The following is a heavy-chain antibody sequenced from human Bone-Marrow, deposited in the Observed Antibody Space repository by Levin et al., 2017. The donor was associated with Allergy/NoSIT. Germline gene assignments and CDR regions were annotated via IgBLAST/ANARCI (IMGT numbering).Heavy chain of an antibody. J-gene: IGHJ3*02. CDR3: GKGLSSGRPYRGFDM. D-gene: IGHD1-26*01. V-gene: IGHV3-23*01. CDR1: GFTFSSYT. Sequence: GESLKISCAASGFTFSSYTMTWVRQAPGKGLEWVSTMRYSGDTTYYADSVKGRFTISRDTSKDTLFLQMNSLRAEDTAFYYCGKGLSSGRPYRGFDMWGPGTMVTVSS. CDR2: MRYSGDTT.